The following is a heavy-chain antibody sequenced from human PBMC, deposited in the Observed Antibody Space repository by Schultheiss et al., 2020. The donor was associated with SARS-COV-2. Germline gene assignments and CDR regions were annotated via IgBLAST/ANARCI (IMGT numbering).Heavy chain of an antibody. J-gene: IGHJ5*02. CDR1: GGSISGSGYY. D-gene: IGHD3-22*01. CDR3: ARVGYYYDSSGAYNWFDP. V-gene: IGHV4-61*08. CDR2: IYYSGST. Sequence: SETLSLTCTVSGGSISGSGYYWSWIRQPPGKGLEWIGYIYYSGSTNYNPSLKSRVTISVDTSKNQFSLKLSSVTAADTAVYYCARVGYYYDSSGAYNWFDPWGQGTLVTVSS.